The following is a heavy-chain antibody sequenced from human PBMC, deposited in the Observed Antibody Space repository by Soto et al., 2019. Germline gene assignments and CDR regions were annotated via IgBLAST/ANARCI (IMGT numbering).Heavy chain of an antibody. D-gene: IGHD5-18*01. J-gene: IGHJ4*02. Sequence: QVQLVESGGGMVQPGRSLRLSCAASGFTFSSCGMHWVRQAPGKGLEWVAFIWYDGSNQYYADSMKGRSTISRDNSKNTLYLQMNNLRADDTAVYYCARDCDGNTYGFVDRWGQGTLVTVSS. V-gene: IGHV3-33*01. CDR1: GFTFSSCG. CDR2: IWYDGSNQ. CDR3: ARDCDGNTYGFVDR.